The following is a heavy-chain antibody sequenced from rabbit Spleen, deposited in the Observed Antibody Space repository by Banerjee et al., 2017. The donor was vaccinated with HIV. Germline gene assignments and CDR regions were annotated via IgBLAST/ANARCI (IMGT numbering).Heavy chain of an antibody. V-gene: IGHV1S40*01. Sequence: QSLEESGGDLVKPGASLTLTCTASGFSLSSSDYMCWVRQAPGKGLEWISCIAGSSSAFTYSATWAKGRFTISKASSTTVTLQMTSLTVADTATYFCARDTASSFSSYGMDLWGPGTLVTVS. D-gene: IGHD8-1*01. CDR3: ARDTASSFSSYGMDL. CDR2: IAGSSSAFT. J-gene: IGHJ6*01. CDR1: GFSLSSSDY.